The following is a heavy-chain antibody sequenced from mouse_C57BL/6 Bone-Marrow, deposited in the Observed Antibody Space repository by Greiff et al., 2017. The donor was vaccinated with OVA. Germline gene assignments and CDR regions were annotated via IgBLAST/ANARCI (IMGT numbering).Heavy chain of an antibody. CDR1: GYTFTSYW. V-gene: IGHV1-74*01. J-gene: IGHJ1*03. CDR3: AHYGSSSYWYFDV. Sequence: VKLQQPGAELVKPGASVKVSCKASGYTFTSYWMHWVKQRPGQGLEWIGRIHPSDSDTNYNQKFKGKATLTVDKSSSTAYMQLSSLTSEDSAVYYCAHYGSSSYWYFDVWGTGTTVTVSS. CDR2: IHPSDSDT. D-gene: IGHD1-1*01.